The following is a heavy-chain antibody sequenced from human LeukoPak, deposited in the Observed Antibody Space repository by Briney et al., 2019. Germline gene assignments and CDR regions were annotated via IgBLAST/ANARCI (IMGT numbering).Heavy chain of an antibody. CDR1: RFTFMMYG. CDR3: ARRSCSTTTCYSWPAQYYYMDV. CDR2: ISGSGGSA. J-gene: IGHJ6*03. Sequence: GGSLRLSCAASRFTFMMYGMTWVRQAPGKGLEWVSGISGSGGSANYADSVKGRFTISRDNSKNTVYLQMSSLRAEDTALYYCARRSCSTTTCYSWPAQYYYMDVWGKGTSVTVSS. D-gene: IGHD2-2*01. V-gene: IGHV3-23*01.